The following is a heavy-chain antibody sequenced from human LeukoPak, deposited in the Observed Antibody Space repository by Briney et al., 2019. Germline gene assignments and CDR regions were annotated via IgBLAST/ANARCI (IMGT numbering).Heavy chain of an antibody. CDR3: ASYTGPLIIVGATAAFDI. D-gene: IGHD1-26*01. J-gene: IGHJ3*02. CDR2: ISAYNGNT. Sequence: GASVKVSCKASGYTFTSYGISWVRQAPGQGLEWMGWISAYNGNTNYAQKLQGRVTMTTDTSTSTAYMELRSLRSDDTAVYYCASYTGPLIIVGATAAFDIWGQGTMVTVSS. CDR1: GYTFTSYG. V-gene: IGHV1-18*01.